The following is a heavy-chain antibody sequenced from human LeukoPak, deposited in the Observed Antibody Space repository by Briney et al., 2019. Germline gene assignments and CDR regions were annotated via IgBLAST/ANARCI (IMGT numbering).Heavy chain of an antibody. Sequence: GGSLRLSCAASGFTFTDYWMTWVRQVPGKGLEWVANIHKAGTESYYVDSVKGRFAISRDNAKNSLYLQLSSLSVDDTAVYYCARVGTWELQRVFDYWGQGTLVTVSS. D-gene: IGHD1-26*01. J-gene: IGHJ4*02. CDR2: IHKAGTES. V-gene: IGHV3-7*01. CDR3: ARVGTWELQRVFDY. CDR1: GFTFTDYW.